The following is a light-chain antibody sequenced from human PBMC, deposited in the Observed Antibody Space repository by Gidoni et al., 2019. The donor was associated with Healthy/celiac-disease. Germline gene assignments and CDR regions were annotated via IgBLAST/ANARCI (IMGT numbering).Light chain of an antibody. CDR3: SSYTSSSSPYV. CDR2: DVS. Sequence: QSALTQPASVSGSPGQPITISCTGTSSDVGGYNYVSWYQQHPGKAPKLRIYDVSNRPSGVSNRFSGSNAGNTASLTISGLQAEDEADYYCSSYTSSSSPYVFGTGTKVTVL. V-gene: IGLV2-14*01. CDR1: SSDVGGYNY. J-gene: IGLJ1*01.